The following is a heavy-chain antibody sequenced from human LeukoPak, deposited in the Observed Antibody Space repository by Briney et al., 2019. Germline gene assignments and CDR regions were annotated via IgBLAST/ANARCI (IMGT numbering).Heavy chain of an antibody. CDR2: IYHTGSI. D-gene: IGHD3-10*01. V-gene: IGHV4-39*01. J-gene: IGHJ4*02. CDR1: GGSISSSSYY. CDR3: ARQSYYGSGTYCIADF. Sequence: PSETLSLTCTVSGGSISSSSYYWGWIRQPPGKGLEWIGSIYHTGSIYYNPSLKSRVTISVDTSKNQFSLKLSSVTAADTAVYYCARQSYYGSGTYCIADFWGQGTLVTVSS.